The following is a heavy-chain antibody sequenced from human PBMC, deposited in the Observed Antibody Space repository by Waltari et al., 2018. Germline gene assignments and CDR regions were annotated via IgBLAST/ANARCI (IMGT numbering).Heavy chain of an antibody. Sequence: EVQLVQSGAEVKKPGESLKISCKGSGYSFTSYWIGWVRQMPGKGLEWMGCSCPGESYTRYSPAVQGQVTISADKSISTAYLQWSSLKASDTAMYYCARHRSYSNTWYFDLWGRGTLVTVSS. J-gene: IGHJ2*01. CDR1: GYSFTSYW. CDR3: ARHRSYSNTWYFDL. V-gene: IGHV5-51*01. CDR2: SCPGESYT. D-gene: IGHD4-4*01.